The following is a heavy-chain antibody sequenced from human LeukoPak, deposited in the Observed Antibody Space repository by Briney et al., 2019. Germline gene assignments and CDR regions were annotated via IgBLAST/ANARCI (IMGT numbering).Heavy chain of an antibody. Sequence: GGSLRLSCAASGFTFDDYAMHWVRQAPGKGLEWVSGISWNSGDIVYADSVKDRFTISRDNAKSSLYLQMNSLRPEDTALYYCAKDTDLAVRQVTIDHWGQGALVTVSS. J-gene: IGHJ4*02. V-gene: IGHV3-9*01. CDR3: AKDTDLAVRQVTIDH. CDR1: GFTFDDYA. CDR2: ISWNSGDI. D-gene: IGHD2-2*01.